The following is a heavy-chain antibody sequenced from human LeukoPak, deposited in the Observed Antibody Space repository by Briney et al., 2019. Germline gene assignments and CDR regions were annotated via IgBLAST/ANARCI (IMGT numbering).Heavy chain of an antibody. CDR1: GGSISSSSYY. CDR2: IYYSGST. J-gene: IGHJ4*02. D-gene: IGHD2-2*01. Sequence: PSETLSLTCTVSGGSISSSSYYWGWIRQPPGKGLEWIGSIYYSGSTYYSPSLKSRVTISVDTSKNQFSLKLSSVTAADTAVYYCARDSVVVPAAGIDYWGQGTLVTVSS. V-gene: IGHV4-39*07. CDR3: ARDSVVVPAAGIDY.